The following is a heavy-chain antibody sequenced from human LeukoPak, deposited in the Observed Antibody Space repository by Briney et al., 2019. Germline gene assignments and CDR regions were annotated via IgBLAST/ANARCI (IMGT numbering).Heavy chain of an antibody. CDR1: GFTFSSYG. D-gene: IGHD5-12*01. CDR3: AKEDHTGYAGYYYYYMDV. J-gene: IGHJ6*03. Sequence: GGSLRLSCAASGFTFSSYGMHWVRQAPGKGLEWVAVISYDGSNKYYADSVKGRFTISRDNSKNTLYLQMNSLRAEDTAVYYCAKEDHTGYAGYYYYYMDVWGKGTTVTVSS. V-gene: IGHV3-30*18. CDR2: ISYDGSNK.